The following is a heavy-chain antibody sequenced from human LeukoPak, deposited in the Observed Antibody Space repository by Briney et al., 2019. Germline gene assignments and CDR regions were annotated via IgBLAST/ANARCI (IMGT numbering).Heavy chain of an antibody. V-gene: IGHV4-39*01. CDR3: ARLGPTDHDFWSGYSLYWYFDL. CDR2: IYYSGST. D-gene: IGHD3-3*01. J-gene: IGHJ2*01. Sequence: SETLSLTCTVPGGSISSSSYYWGWIRQPPGKGLEWIGSIYYSGSTYYNPSLKSRVTISVDTSKNQFSLKLSSVTAADTAVYYCARLGPTDHDFWSGYSLYWYFDLWGRGTLVTVSS. CDR1: GGSISSSSYY.